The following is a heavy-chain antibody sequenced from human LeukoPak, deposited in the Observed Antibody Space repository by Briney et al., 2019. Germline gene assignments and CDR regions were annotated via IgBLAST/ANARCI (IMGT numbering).Heavy chain of an antibody. J-gene: IGHJ4*02. V-gene: IGHV1-2*02. Sequence: ASVKVSCKASGYTFTGYYMHWVRRAPGQGLEWMGWINPNSGGTNYAQKFQGRVTMTRDTSISTAYMELSRLRSDDTAVYYCARTLVVRGYFDYWGQGTLVTVSS. D-gene: IGHD3-22*01. CDR2: INPNSGGT. CDR3: ARTLVVRGYFDY. CDR1: GYTFTGYY.